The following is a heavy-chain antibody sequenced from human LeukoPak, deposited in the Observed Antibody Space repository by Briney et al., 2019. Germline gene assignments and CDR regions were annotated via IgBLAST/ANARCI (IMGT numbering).Heavy chain of an antibody. CDR1: GGSISSSSYY. Sequence: PSETLSLTRTVSGGSISSSSYYWGWIRQPPGKGLEWIGSIYYSGSTYYNPSLKSRVTISADTSKNQFSLKLNSVTATDTAVYYCARGGAWASVAGPDYWGQGTLVTVSS. J-gene: IGHJ4*02. CDR3: ARGGAWASVAGPDY. V-gene: IGHV4-39*01. D-gene: IGHD6-19*01. CDR2: IYYSGST.